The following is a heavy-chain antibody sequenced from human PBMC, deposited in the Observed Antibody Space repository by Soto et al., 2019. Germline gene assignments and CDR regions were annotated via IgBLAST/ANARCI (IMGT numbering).Heavy chain of an antibody. D-gene: IGHD3-3*01. CDR2: ISGSSSSI. V-gene: IGHV3-48*02. J-gene: IGHJ6*02. Sequence: GGSLRLSCAASGFTFSNYSMNWVRQAPGKGLEWVSYISGSSSSIYYADSVKGRFTISRDNAKNSLYLQMNSLSDDDTAVYYCARLPGEIFAYFHYGMDVWGQGTTVTVSS. CDR3: ARLPGEIFAYFHYGMDV. CDR1: GFTFSNYS.